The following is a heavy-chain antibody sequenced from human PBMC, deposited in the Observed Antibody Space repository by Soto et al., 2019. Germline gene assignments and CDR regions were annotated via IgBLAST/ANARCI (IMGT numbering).Heavy chain of an antibody. CDR1: GFSVSSSH. J-gene: IGHJ5*02. Sequence: EMQLVDSGGGLIQPGGSLRLSCAASGFSVSSSHMNWVRQAPGKGPEWVSVIYSGGSSYYAVSVKGRFTISRDNLKNTVYLQMNSLTAEDTAVYYCARLGPYGSESYSFRYNWFDPWGQGTLVTVSS. V-gene: IGHV3-53*01. CDR2: IYSGGSS. D-gene: IGHD3-10*01. CDR3: ARLGPYGSESYSFRYNWFDP.